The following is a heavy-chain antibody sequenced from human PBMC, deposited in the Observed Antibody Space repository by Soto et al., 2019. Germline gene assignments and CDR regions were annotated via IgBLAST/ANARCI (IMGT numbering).Heavy chain of an antibody. J-gene: IGHJ3*02. Sequence: ASVKVSCKASGYTFTSYAMHWVRQAPGQRLEWMGWINAGNGNTKYSQKFQGRVTITRDTSASTAYMELSSLRSEDTAVYYCARDFIREIVTPVDAFNIGAQGTMVTVSS. V-gene: IGHV1-3*01. CDR2: INAGNGNT. CDR1: GYTFTSYA. CDR3: ARDFIREIVTPVDAFNI. D-gene: IGHD5-12*01.